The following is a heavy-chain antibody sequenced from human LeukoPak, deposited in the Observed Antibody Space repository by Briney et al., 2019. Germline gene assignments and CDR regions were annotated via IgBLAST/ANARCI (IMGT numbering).Heavy chain of an antibody. CDR2: ISYDGSNK. CDR3: AKDADSSGPVGYFDY. V-gene: IGHV3-30*18. CDR1: GFTFSSYS. D-gene: IGHD3-22*01. J-gene: IGHJ4*02. Sequence: GGSLRLSCAASGFTFSSYSMNWVRQAPGKGLEWVAVISYDGSNKYYADSVKGRFTITRDNSKNTLYLQMNSLRAEDTAVYYCAKDADSSGPVGYFDYWGQGTLVTVSS.